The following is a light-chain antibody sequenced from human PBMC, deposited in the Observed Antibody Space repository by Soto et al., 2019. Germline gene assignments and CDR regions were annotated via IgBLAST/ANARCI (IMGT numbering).Light chain of an antibody. V-gene: IGLV1-44*01. CDR3: AAWDDSLKGGV. J-gene: IGLJ2*01. Sequence: QSVLTQPPSASGTPGQRVTISCSGSSSNIGSNTVHWYQQLPGTAPKLLISNNSQRPSGVPDRFSGSKSGTSASLAISGLQSEDEADYYCAAWDDSLKGGVFGGGTKLTFL. CDR1: SSNIGSNT. CDR2: NNS.